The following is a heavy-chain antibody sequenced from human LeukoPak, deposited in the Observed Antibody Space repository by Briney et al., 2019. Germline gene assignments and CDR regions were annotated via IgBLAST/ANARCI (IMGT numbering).Heavy chain of an antibody. D-gene: IGHD3-22*01. CDR2: ISGSGGST. CDR3: AKRAYTRYYDSSGYYYFDY. CDR1: GFTFNTYA. Sequence: GGSLRLSCAASGFTFNTYAMTWGRQAPGKGLEWVSAISGSGGSTYYADSVKGRFTISRDNSKNTLYLQMNSLRAEDTAVYYCAKRAYTRYYDSSGYYYFDYWGQGTLVTVSS. J-gene: IGHJ4*02. V-gene: IGHV3-23*01.